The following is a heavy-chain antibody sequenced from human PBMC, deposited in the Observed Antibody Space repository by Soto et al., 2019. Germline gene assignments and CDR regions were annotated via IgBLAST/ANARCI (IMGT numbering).Heavy chain of an antibody. Sequence: SETLSLTCAVYGGSFSGYYWSWIRQPPGKGLEWIGEINHSGSTNYNPSLKSRVTISVDTSKNQFSLKLSSVTAADTAVYYCARGVGLLWFGESLLDWGQGTLVTVSS. J-gene: IGHJ4*02. V-gene: IGHV4-34*01. CDR2: INHSGST. CDR1: GGSFSGYY. D-gene: IGHD3-10*01. CDR3: ARGVGLLWFGESLLD.